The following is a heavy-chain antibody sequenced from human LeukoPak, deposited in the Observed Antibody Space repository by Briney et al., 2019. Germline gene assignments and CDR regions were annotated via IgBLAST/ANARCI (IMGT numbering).Heavy chain of an antibody. Sequence: SVKVSCKASGGTFSSYTISWVRQAPGQGLEWMGRIIPILGIANYAQKFQGRVTITADKSTSTAYMELSSLRSVDTAVYYCARDQGRAYDFWSGYWGYFQHWGQGTLVTVSS. V-gene: IGHV1-69*04. CDR1: GGTFSSYT. CDR2: IIPILGIA. CDR3: ARDQGRAYDFWSGYWGYFQH. D-gene: IGHD3-3*01. J-gene: IGHJ1*01.